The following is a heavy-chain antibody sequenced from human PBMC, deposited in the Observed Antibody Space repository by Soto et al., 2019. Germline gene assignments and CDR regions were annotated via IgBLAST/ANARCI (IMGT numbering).Heavy chain of an antibody. V-gene: IGHV3-30-3*01. J-gene: IGHJ6*02. Sequence: GGSLRLSCAASGFTFSSYAMHWVRQAPGKGLEWVAVISYDGSNKYYADSVKGRFTISRDNSKNTLYLQMNSLRAEDTAVYYCARGAGSSWYYWARADYYGMDVWGQGTTVTVSS. CDR1: GFTFSSYA. D-gene: IGHD6-13*01. CDR3: ARGAGSSWYYWARADYYGMDV. CDR2: ISYDGSNK.